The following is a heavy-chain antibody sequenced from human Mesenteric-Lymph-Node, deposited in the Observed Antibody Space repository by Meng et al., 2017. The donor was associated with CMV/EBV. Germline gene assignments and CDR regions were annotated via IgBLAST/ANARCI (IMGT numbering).Heavy chain of an antibody. CDR1: GFTFRDSA. CDR3: ARESVVENLGSYYRFFAMGV. CDR2: IRSRVNSYAT. V-gene: IGHV3-73*01. J-gene: IGHJ6*02. D-gene: IGHD3-10*01. Sequence: GESLKISCAASGFTFRDSAMHWVRQASGKGLEWVGRIRSRVNSYATAYAASVTGRFTISRDDSKNTAYLQMNSLKTEDTAVYYCARESVVENLGSYYRFFAMGVWGQGTTVTVSS.